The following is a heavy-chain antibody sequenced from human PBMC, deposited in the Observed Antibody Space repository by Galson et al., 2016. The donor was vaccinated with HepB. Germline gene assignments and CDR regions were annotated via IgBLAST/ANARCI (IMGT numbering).Heavy chain of an antibody. CDR1: GFTFGDYA. CDR3: SSNWQAYWYFDP. Sequence: SLRLSCAASGFTFGDYAMSWFRQAPGKGLEWVGFIRSKAYDATTEYAASVKGRFTISRDDSKSIAYLQMNSLKTEDTAVYYCSSNWQAYWYFDPWGRGTLVTVSS. V-gene: IGHV3-49*03. CDR2: IRSKAYDATT. D-gene: IGHD6-13*01. J-gene: IGHJ2*01.